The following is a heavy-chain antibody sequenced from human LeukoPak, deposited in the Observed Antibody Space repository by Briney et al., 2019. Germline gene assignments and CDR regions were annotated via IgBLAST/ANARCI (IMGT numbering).Heavy chain of an antibody. D-gene: IGHD1-26*01. V-gene: IGHV3-7*01. CDR2: INEDGTEK. CDR3: AKRGRAWELLYFDY. CDR1: GFTTSNYW. J-gene: IGHJ4*02. Sequence: RPGGSLRLSCAASGFTTSNYWMSWVPQAPGKGLEWVANINEDGTEKSYVHSVKGRFTISRDNSKNTLYLQMSSLRAEGTAVYYCAKRGRAWELLYFDYWGQGTLVTVSS.